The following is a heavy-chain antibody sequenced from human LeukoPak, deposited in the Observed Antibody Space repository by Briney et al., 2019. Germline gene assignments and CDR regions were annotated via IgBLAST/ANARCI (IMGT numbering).Heavy chain of an antibody. D-gene: IGHD2-21*02. Sequence: PSETLSLTCAVYGGSLSGYYCSWIRQPPGKGLEWIGEINHSGSTNYNPSLKGRVRISRDTSKNQFSLKLSSLTAADTAVYYCARGRGDYYYYYYMDVWGKGTTVTVSS. CDR1: GGSLSGYY. CDR3: ARGRGDYYYYYYMDV. V-gene: IGHV4-34*01. CDR2: INHSGST. J-gene: IGHJ6*03.